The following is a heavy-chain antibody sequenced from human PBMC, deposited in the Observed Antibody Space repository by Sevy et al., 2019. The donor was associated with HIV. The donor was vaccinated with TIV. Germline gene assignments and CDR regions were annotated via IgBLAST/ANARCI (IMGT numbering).Heavy chain of an antibody. D-gene: IGHD6-13*01. CDR3: AKEGVSWYLDF. J-gene: IGHJ4*02. CDR1: GFTFSRNG. V-gene: IGHV3-30*18. Sequence: GGSLRLSCAASGFTFSRNGMHWVRQVPGKGLEWVALILYDGDSKNYADSVKGRFTISRDNSKNTVYLHMNSLRSEDTAVYYGAKEGVSWYLDFWGQGTLVTVSS. CDR2: ILYDGDSK.